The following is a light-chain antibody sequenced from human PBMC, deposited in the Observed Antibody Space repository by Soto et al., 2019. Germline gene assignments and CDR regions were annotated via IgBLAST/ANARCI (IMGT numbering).Light chain of an antibody. CDR2: GAS. V-gene: IGKV3-20*01. J-gene: IGKJ1*01. CDR3: KQYGSSSWT. Sequence: EIVLTQSPGTLSLSPGERATLSCRASQTVSSSSLVCQSVSSSCLAWYQQKLGQAPRLLSYGASSRATGIPDRFSGSGSGTDFIHTISRLEPEDFAGYYCKQYGSSSWTFGQGTKVEIK. CDR1: QTVSSSSLVCQSVSSSC.